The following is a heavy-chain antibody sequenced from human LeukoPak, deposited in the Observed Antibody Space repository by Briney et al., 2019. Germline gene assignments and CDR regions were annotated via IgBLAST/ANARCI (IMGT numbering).Heavy chain of an antibody. D-gene: IGHD3-22*01. V-gene: IGHV1-3*01. Sequence: ASVKVSCKASGYTFTGYAMHWVRQAPGQRLEWMGWINAGNGNTKYSQKFQGRVTITRDTSASTAYMELRSLRSDDTAVYYCARDTASSGYFLDYWGQGTLVTVSS. J-gene: IGHJ4*02. CDR1: GYTFTGYA. CDR3: ARDTASSGYFLDY. CDR2: INAGNGNT.